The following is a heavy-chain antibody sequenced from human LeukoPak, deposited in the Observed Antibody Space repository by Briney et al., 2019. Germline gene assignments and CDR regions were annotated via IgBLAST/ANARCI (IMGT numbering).Heavy chain of an antibody. D-gene: IGHD2-21*02. CDR1: GYTLTELS. CDR2: FDPEDGET. V-gene: IGHV1-24*01. J-gene: IGHJ4*02. CDR3: ATASSRDCGVDY. Sequence: ASVKVSCKVSGYTLTELSMHWVRQAPGKGLEWMGGFDPEDGETIYAQKFQGRVTMTEDTSTDTAYMELSSLRSEDTAVYYCATASSRDCGVDYWGQGTLVTVSS.